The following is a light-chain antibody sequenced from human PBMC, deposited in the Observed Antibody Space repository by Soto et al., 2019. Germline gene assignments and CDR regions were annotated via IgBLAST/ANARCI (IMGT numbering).Light chain of an antibody. CDR3: QRLNTYPTWT. Sequence: DIQLTQSPSFLSASVGDRVTITCRASQGISTYLAWYQQKPGKAPKLLIYAASTLQSGVPSRFSGSGSGTEFTLTISSLQPEDFATYYCQRLNTYPTWTLGQGTKVDIK. CDR1: QGISTY. CDR2: AAS. J-gene: IGKJ1*01. V-gene: IGKV1-9*01.